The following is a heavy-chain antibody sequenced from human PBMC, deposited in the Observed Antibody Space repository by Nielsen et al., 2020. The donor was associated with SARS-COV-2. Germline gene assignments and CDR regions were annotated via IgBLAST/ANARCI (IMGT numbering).Heavy chain of an antibody. Sequence: GESLKISCQGSGYSFTSYWISWVRQMPGKGLEWVGRIDPSDSYTNYSPSFQGHVTISADKSISTAYLQWSSLKASDTAMYYCARLDYYYYGMDVWGKGITVTVSS. D-gene: IGHD6-13*01. J-gene: IGHJ6*04. V-gene: IGHV5-10-1*01. CDR1: GYSFTSYW. CDR3: ARLDYYYYGMDV. CDR2: IDPSDSYT.